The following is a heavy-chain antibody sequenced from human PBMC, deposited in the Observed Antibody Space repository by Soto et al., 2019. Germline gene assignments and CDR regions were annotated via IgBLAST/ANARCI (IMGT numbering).Heavy chain of an antibody. J-gene: IGHJ6*02. CDR3: TSGDFWSGYFYGMGV. Sequence: PEGTLRLTCTASGFTRGDYNMSWVRQAPGKGLEWVGFIRSKAYGGTTEYAASVKGRFTISRDDSKSIAYLQMNSLKTEDTAVYYCTSGDFWSGYFYGMGVWGQGTTVTVSS. CDR1: GFTRGDYN. V-gene: IGHV3-49*04. CDR2: IRSKAYGGTT. D-gene: IGHD3-3*01.